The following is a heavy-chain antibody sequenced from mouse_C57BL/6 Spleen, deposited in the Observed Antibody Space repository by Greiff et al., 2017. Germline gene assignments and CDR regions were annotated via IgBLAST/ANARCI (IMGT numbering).Heavy chain of an antibody. Sequence: VQLQQSGAELVRPGASVKLSCKASGYTFTDYYINWVKQRPGQGLEWIARIYPGSGNTYYNEKFKGKATLTAEKSSSTAYMQLSSLTSEDSAVYFCASPTTVVAPYYYAMDYWGQGTSVTVSS. CDR3: ASPTTVVAPYYYAMDY. CDR2: IYPGSGNT. J-gene: IGHJ4*01. D-gene: IGHD1-1*01. CDR1: GYTFTDYY. V-gene: IGHV1-76*01.